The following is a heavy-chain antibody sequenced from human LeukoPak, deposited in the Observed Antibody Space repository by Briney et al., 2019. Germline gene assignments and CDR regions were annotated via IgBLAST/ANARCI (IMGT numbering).Heavy chain of an antibody. D-gene: IGHD2-8*02. J-gene: IGHJ5*02. CDR1: GGSFSGYY. V-gene: IGHV4-34*01. CDR3: ARVSDDTGWFDP. CDR2: INHSGST. Sequence: SETLSLTCAVYGGSFSGYYWSWIRQPPGKGLEWIGEINHSGSTNYNPSLKSRVTISVDTSKNQFSPKLSSVTAADTAVYYCARVSDDTGWFDPWGQGTLVTVSS.